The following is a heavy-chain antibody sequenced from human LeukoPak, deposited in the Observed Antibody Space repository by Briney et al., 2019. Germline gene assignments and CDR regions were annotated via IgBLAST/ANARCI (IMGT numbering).Heavy chain of an antibody. Sequence: NPSETLSLTCAVYGESLSNSNWTWIRQPPGKGLEWIGEINHRGSTNYNPSLKSRVTISVDTSKNQFSLKLSSVTAADTAVYYCARDRREPLLVNWFDPWGQGTLVTVSS. V-gene: IGHV4-34*01. CDR3: ARDRREPLLVNWFDP. CDR1: GESLSNSN. J-gene: IGHJ5*02. CDR2: INHRGST. D-gene: IGHD1-26*01.